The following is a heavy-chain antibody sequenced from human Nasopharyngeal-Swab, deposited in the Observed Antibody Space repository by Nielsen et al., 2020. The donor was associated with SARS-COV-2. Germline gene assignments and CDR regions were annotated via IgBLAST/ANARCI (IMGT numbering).Heavy chain of an antibody. J-gene: IGHJ6*02. D-gene: IGHD6-19*01. CDR2: ISAYNGNT. CDR1: GYTFTSYG. CDR3: AKPIAVAGGYYYGMDV. Sequence: ASVKVSCKASGYTFTSYGISWVRQAPGQGLEWMGWISAYNGNTNYAQNLQGRLTMTTDTSTSTAYMELRSLRSDDTAVYYCAKPIAVAGGYYYGMDVWGQGTTVTVSS. V-gene: IGHV1-18*04.